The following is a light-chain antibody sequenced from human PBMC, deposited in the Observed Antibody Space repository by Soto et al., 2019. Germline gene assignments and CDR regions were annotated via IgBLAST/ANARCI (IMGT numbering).Light chain of an antibody. Sequence: EIVLTQSPGTLSLSPGERATLSCRASQSVSSAYLAWYQHKPGQPPTLLIYAASSRFTVIPDRCSGSGSGTDFTLTISRLEPEDFAVYYCQQYGSSSTWTFGQGTKVEIK. J-gene: IGKJ1*01. V-gene: IGKV3-20*01. CDR2: AAS. CDR3: QQYGSSSTWT. CDR1: QSVSSAY.